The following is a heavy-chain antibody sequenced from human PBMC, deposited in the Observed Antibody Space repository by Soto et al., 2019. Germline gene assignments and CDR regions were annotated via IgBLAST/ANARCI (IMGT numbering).Heavy chain of an antibody. CDR3: ARSLTTVVPMDA. D-gene: IGHD4-17*01. Sequence: QLQLQESGPGLVKPSETLSLTCTVSGGSISSSSYYWGWIRQPPGKGLEWIGSIYYSGSTYYNPSLKRRVTISEDTSKNQFSRKLSSVTAADTAVYYCARSLTTVVPMDAWGQGTTVTVSS. J-gene: IGHJ6*02. V-gene: IGHV4-39*01. CDR2: IYYSGST. CDR1: GGSISSSSYY.